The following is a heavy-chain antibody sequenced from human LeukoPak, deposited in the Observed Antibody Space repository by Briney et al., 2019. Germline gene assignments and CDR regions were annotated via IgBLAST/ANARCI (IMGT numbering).Heavy chain of an antibody. Sequence: GGSLRLSCAASGFTFSSYAMSWVRQAPGKGLEWVSAISGSGGSTYYADSVKGRFTISRDNSKNTLYLQMNSLRAEDTAVYYCASRPGGSYRDYNYYGMDVWGQGTTVTVSS. V-gene: IGHV3-23*01. CDR1: GFTFSSYA. CDR2: ISGSGGST. D-gene: IGHD1-26*01. CDR3: ASRPGGSYRDYNYYGMDV. J-gene: IGHJ6*02.